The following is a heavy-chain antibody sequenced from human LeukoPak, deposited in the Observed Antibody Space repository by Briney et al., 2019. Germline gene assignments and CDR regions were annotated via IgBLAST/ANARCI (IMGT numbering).Heavy chain of an antibody. CDR3: ARGRRFGELLPYYYYYGMDV. CDR2: INHSGST. J-gene: IGHJ6*02. V-gene: IGHV4-34*01. Sequence: PSETLSLTCAVYGGSFSGYYWSWIRQPPGKGLEWIGEINHSGSTNYNPSLKSRVTISVDTSKNQFSLKLSSVTAADTAVYYCARGRRFGELLPYYYYYGMDVWGQGTTVTVSS. CDR1: GGSFSGYY. D-gene: IGHD3-10*01.